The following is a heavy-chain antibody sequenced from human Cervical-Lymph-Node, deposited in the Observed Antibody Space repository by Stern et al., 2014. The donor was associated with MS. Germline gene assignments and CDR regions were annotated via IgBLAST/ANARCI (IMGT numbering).Heavy chain of an antibody. V-gene: IGHV2-70*04. Sequence: QVTLKESGPALLKPTQTLTLTCTFSGFSFTTSGMSVSWIRQPPGKALEWLARIDWTDDKFYVSSLKTRLSISKDPSQNQVVLTMTNMNAVDTATYFCARTPSGYYDSWGRGTVVTVSS. J-gene: IGHJ4*02. CDR3: ARTPSGYYDS. D-gene: IGHD3-22*01. CDR2: IDWTDDK. CDR1: GFSFTTSGMS.